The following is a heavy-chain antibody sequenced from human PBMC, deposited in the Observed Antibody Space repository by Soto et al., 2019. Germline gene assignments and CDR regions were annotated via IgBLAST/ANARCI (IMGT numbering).Heavy chain of an antibody. CDR2: ISGSGGST. Sequence: EVQLLESGGGLVQPGGSLRLSCAASGFTFSSYAMSWVRQAPGKGLEWVSAISGSGGSTYYADSVKGRFTISRDNSKNTLYLQMNSLRAEDTAVYYCATATYSRPLLGIWGQGTMVTVSS. CDR3: ATATYSRPLLGI. V-gene: IGHV3-23*01. CDR1: GFTFSSYA. J-gene: IGHJ3*02. D-gene: IGHD6-13*01.